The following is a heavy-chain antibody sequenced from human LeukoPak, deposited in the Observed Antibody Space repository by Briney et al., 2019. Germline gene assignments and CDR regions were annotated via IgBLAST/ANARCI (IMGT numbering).Heavy chain of an antibody. CDR3: AKDRGY. Sequence: GGSLRLSCAASGFTFSTFHMAWLRQAPGKGLEGVSSISSSGDATYYADSVKGRFTISRDNSKDTLSLQMNSLRAGDTAVYYCAKDRGYWGQGTLVTVSS. CDR1: GFTFSTFH. CDR2: ISSSGDAT. V-gene: IGHV3-23*01. J-gene: IGHJ4*02.